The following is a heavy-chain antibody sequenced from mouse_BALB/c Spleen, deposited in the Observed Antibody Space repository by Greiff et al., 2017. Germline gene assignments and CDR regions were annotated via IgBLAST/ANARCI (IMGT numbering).Heavy chain of an antibody. CDR2: INPGSGGT. V-gene: IGHV1-54*01. CDR3: ARSGLRLFAY. D-gene: IGHD1-2*01. CDR1: GYAFTNYL. Sequence: QVQLKQSGAELVRPGTSVKVSCKASGYAFTNYLIEWVKQRPGQGLEWIGVINPGSGGTNYNEKFKGKATLTADKSSSTAYMQLSSLTSDDSAVYFCARSGLRLFAYWGQGTLVTVSA. J-gene: IGHJ3*01.